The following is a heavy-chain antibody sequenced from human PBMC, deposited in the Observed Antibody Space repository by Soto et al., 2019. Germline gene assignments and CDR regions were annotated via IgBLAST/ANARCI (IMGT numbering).Heavy chain of an antibody. CDR1: DFILSDAW. D-gene: IGHD3-22*01. CDR3: ASYRDSSGLRRYDY. Sequence: EVQLEESGGGLIKPGESLTLSCAASDFILSDAWMKWVRQAPGKGLEWVGRIKSKAHGGTTEYAAPLKVRFTILRDDSKNRLYLQMTSLQTEETAMYYCASYRDSSGLRRYDYWGQGALVTVSS. J-gene: IGHJ4*02. CDR2: IKSKAHGGTT. V-gene: IGHV3-15*07.